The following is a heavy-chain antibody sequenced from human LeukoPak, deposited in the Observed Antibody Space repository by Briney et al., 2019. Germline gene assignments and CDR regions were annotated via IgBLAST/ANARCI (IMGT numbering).Heavy chain of an antibody. CDR3: ARDGPRYSSSWAYYMDV. CDR1: GFTFSSYA. D-gene: IGHD6-13*01. V-gene: IGHV3-30-3*01. Sequence: PGRSLRLSCAASGFTFSSYAMHWVRQAPGKGLEWVAVISYDGSNKYYADSVKGRFTISRDNSRNTLCLQMNSLRAEDTAVYYCARDGPRYSSSWAYYMDVWGKGTTVTVSS. J-gene: IGHJ6*03. CDR2: ISYDGSNK.